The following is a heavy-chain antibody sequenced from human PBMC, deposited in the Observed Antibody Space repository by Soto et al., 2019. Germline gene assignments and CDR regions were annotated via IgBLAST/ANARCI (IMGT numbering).Heavy chain of an antibody. V-gene: IGHV3-30*18. CDR3: AKDRLIVVDRLSPNWFDP. Sequence: GGSLRLSCAASGFTFSSYGMHWVRQAPGKGLEWVAVISYDGSNKYYADSVKGRFTISRDNSKNTLYLQMNSLRAEDTAVYYCAKDRLIVVDRLSPNWFDPWGQGTLVTVSS. CDR1: GFTFSSYG. CDR2: ISYDGSNK. D-gene: IGHD2-15*01. J-gene: IGHJ5*02.